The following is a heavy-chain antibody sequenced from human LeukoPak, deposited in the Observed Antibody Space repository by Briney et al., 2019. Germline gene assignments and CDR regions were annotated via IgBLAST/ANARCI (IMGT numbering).Heavy chain of an antibody. D-gene: IGHD1-26*01. V-gene: IGHV4-59*11. CDR1: GGSISNHY. CDR3: ARDGSAPYNYHYMDV. CDR2: IFYSGST. Sequence: PSETLSLTCTVSGGSISNHYWNWVRQPPGKGLEWIGYIFYSGSTNYNPSFRSRVSIFVDTLNNQFSLEMTSVSAADSAVYYCARDGSAPYNYHYMDVWGKGTTVTVSS. J-gene: IGHJ6*03.